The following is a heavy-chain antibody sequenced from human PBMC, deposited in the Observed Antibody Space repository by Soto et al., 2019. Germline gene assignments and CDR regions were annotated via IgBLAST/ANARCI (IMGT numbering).Heavy chain of an antibody. D-gene: IGHD6-19*01. J-gene: IGHJ4*02. CDR1: GGSINSGDDY. CDR2: IFYSGST. Sequence: SETMSLTCTVSGGSINSGDDYWSWIRQPPGKGLEWIGTIFYSGSTYYNPSLKSRVTISVDTSKNQFSLKLTSVTAADTALYYCARRYGWLYFDYWGQGSLVTVSS. V-gene: IGHV4-39*01. CDR3: ARRYGWLYFDY.